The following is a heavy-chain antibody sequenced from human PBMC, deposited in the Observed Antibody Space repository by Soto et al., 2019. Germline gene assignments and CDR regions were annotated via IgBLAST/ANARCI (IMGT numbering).Heavy chain of an antibody. V-gene: IGHV1-69*01. CDR1: GDTFTNSV. D-gene: IGHD3-10*01. Sequence: QVPLVQSGVEVKKPGSSVRVSCKASGDTFTNSVISWVRQAPGQGLEWMGGTIPLFGTTDYAQKFQGRLTITTDESTTTAYMEVSRLTSEDTAVYYCVAELDFGKLSVVWGQGTTVIVSS. CDR3: VAELDFGKLSVV. J-gene: IGHJ6*02. CDR2: TIPLFGTT.